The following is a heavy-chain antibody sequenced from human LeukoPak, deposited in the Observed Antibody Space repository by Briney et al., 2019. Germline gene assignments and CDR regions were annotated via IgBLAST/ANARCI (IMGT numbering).Heavy chain of an antibody. CDR1: GYTFTSYG. Sequence: GASVKVSCKASGYTFTSYGISWVRQAPGQGLEWMGRINPNSGGTNYAQKFQGRVTMTEDTSTDTAYMELSSLRSEDTAVYYCATVWYDSSGYYFTPHYYFDYWGQGTLVTVSS. V-gene: IGHV1-18*01. CDR2: INPNSGGT. J-gene: IGHJ4*02. CDR3: ATVWYDSSGYYFTPHYYFDY. D-gene: IGHD3-22*01.